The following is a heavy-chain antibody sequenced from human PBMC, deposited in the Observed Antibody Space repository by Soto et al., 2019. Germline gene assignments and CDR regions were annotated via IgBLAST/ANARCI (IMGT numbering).Heavy chain of an antibody. CDR3: ARDSSLHQPLFYGMDV. CDR1: GLTVSSNY. CDR2: MYSGGST. D-gene: IGHD2-2*01. J-gene: IGHJ6*02. Sequence: VSGGGLVQPGGSLRLSCAASGLTVSSNYMSWVRQAPGKGLEWVSVMYSGGSTYYADSVKGRFIISRDNYKNTLYLQMDSLRVEDTDVYYCARDSSLHQPLFYGMDVWGQGTTVTVSS. V-gene: IGHV3-66*01.